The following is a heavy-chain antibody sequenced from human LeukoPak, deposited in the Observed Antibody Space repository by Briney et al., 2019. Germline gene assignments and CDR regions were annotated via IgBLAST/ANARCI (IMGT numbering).Heavy chain of an antibody. V-gene: IGHV3-30-3*01. D-gene: IGHD7-27*01. Sequence: GGSLRLSCAASGFTFSSYAMSWFRQAPGKGLEWVAVISFDGNKEFYADSVQGRFTISRDNSKNTLYLQMNSPRDEDTAVYYCARDNNWGSTHYWGQGTLVIVS. CDR1: GFTFSSYA. CDR2: ISFDGNKE. CDR3: ARDNNWGSTHY. J-gene: IGHJ4*02.